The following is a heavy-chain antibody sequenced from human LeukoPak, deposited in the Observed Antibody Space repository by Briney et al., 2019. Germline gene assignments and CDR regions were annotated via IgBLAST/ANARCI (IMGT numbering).Heavy chain of an antibody. CDR1: GYTLTELS. J-gene: IGHJ5*02. CDR2: INPNSGGT. Sequence: ASVKVSCKVSGYTLTELSMHWVRQAPGQGLEWMGWINPNSGGTNYAQKFQGRVTMTRDTSISTAYMELSRLRSDDTAVYYCARIVRSVIRIGNWFDPWGQGTLVTVSS. D-gene: IGHD3-16*01. CDR3: ARIVRSVIRIGNWFDP. V-gene: IGHV1-2*02.